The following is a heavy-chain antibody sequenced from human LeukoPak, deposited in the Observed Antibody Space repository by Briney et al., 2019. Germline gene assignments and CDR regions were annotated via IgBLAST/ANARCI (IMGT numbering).Heavy chain of an antibody. Sequence: GGSLRLSCTTSGFTFSSFAMSWVRQAPGKGLEWVSGISGSGGSTYYADSVKGRFTISRDNTKNTLYLQMDNLRDKATAVYYCAKDGENFDFWSGYQGDYFDYWGQGTLVTVSS. D-gene: IGHD3-3*01. V-gene: IGHV3-23*01. J-gene: IGHJ4*02. CDR1: GFTFSSFA. CDR2: ISGSGGST. CDR3: AKDGENFDFWSGYQGDYFDY.